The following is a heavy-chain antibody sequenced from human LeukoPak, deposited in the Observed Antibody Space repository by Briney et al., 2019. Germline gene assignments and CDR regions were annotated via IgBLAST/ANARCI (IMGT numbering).Heavy chain of an antibody. CDR1: GFTFSSFA. CDR2: ISSDGDST. D-gene: IGHD1-7*01. CDR3: VKGLYNWNYYFDY. J-gene: IGHJ4*02. V-gene: IGHV3-64D*09. Sequence: PGGSLRLSCSASGFTFSSFAMHWVRQAPGKGLEYVSAISSDGDSTYYADSVKGRFTISRDNSKNTLYLQMSSLRAEDTAMYYCVKGLYNWNYYFDYWGQGTLVTVSS.